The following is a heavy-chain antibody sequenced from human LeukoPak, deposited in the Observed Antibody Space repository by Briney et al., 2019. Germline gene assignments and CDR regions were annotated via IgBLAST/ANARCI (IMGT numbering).Heavy chain of an antibody. V-gene: IGHV5-51*01. Sequence: KAGESLKISCKGSGYNFADNWIGWVRQMPGKGLEWMGIIYSGDSDTRYSPSFQGQVTFSADKSISTAYLQWSSLKASDTAMYYCTRIRGAVVAATPLWFDPWGQGTLVTVSS. CDR3: TRIRGAVVAATPLWFDP. J-gene: IGHJ5*02. CDR1: GYNFADNW. CDR2: IYSGDSDT. D-gene: IGHD2-15*01.